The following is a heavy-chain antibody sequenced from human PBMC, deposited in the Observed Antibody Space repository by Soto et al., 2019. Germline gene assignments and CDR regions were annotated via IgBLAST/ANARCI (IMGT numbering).Heavy chain of an antibody. V-gene: IGHV1-69*08. D-gene: IGHD3-10*01. Sequence: QVQLVQSGAEVKKPGSSVKVSCKASGGTFSPYTINWVRQAPGQRLEWMGRIIPFHGVTNYAQKFQARVTITADKSTITDYMELSGQRFEDTAMYYCTRDWEITVSTWSFGGFWGRGTLVTVSS. CDR1: GGTFSPYT. J-gene: IGHJ4*02. CDR3: TRDWEITVSTWSFGGF. CDR2: IIPFHGVT.